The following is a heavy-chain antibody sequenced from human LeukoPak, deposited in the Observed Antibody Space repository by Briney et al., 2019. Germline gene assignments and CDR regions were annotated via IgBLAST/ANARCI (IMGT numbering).Heavy chain of an antibody. J-gene: IGHJ6*03. CDR3: AKDGFLPVMIASRYYYYYYMDV. D-gene: IGHD2-21*01. CDR1: GFTFSSYA. CDR2: ITGSGGST. Sequence: GGSLRLSCAASGFTFSSYAMSWVRQAPGKGLEWVSAITGSGGSTYYADSVKGRFTISRDNSKNTLYLQMNSLRAEDTAVYYCAKDGFLPVMIASRYYYYYYMDVWGKGTTVTVSS. V-gene: IGHV3-23*01.